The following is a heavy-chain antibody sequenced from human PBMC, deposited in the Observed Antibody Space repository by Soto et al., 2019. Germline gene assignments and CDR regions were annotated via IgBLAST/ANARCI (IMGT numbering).Heavy chain of an antibody. Sequence: GESLKISCKGSGYIFTSYWIGWVRQMPGKGLEWMGIIYPGDSDTRYSPSFQGQVTISADKSISTAYLQWSSLKASDTAMYYCARLSGSYYYNYYSYYGMDVWGQGTTVTVSS. CDR2: IYPGDSDT. CDR1: GYIFTSYW. CDR3: ARLSGSYYYNYYSYYGMDV. V-gene: IGHV5-51*01. J-gene: IGHJ6*02. D-gene: IGHD1-26*01.